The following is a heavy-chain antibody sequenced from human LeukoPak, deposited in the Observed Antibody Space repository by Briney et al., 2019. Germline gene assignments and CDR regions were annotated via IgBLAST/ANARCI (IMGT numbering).Heavy chain of an antibody. CDR1: GGSFSGYY. J-gene: IGHJ4*02. CDR3: ARDPLPRKYYYDSSGFDY. D-gene: IGHD3-22*01. V-gene: IGHV4-34*01. Sequence: PSETLSLTCAVYGGSFSGYYWSWIRQPPGKGLEWIGEINHSGSTNYNPSLKSRVTISVDTSKNQFSLKLSSVTAADTAVYYCARDPLPRKYYYDSSGFDYWGQGTLVTVSS. CDR2: INHSGST.